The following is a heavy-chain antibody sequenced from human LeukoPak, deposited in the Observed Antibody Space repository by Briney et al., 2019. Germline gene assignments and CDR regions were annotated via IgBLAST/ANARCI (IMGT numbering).Heavy chain of an antibody. CDR3: ASHRTLVGGIDY. Sequence: GASVKVSCKASGYTFTGYYMHWVRQAPGQGLEWMGWINPNNGGTNYAQKFQGRVTMTRDTSISTAYMELSRLRSDDTAVYYCASHRTLVGGIDYWGQGTLVTVSS. J-gene: IGHJ4*02. CDR2: INPNNGGT. D-gene: IGHD1-26*01. CDR1: GYTFTGYY. V-gene: IGHV1-2*02.